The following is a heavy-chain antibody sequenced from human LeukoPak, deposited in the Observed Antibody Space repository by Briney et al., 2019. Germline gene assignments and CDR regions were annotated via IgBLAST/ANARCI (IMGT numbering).Heavy chain of an antibody. CDR2: TTSSSSYK. D-gene: IGHD1-7*01. Sequence: SGGSLRLSCAASGFTFSSYTINWVRQAPGKGLEWVSSTTSSSSYKYYADSVKGRFTISRDNAKNSLNLQMNSLRVEDTAVYYCARDRDWNSGFDYWGQGTLVTVSS. CDR3: ARDRDWNSGFDY. CDR1: GFTFSSYT. J-gene: IGHJ4*02. V-gene: IGHV3-21*01.